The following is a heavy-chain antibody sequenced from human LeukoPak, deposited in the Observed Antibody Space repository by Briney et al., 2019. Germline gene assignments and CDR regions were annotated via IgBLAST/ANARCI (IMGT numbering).Heavy chain of an antibody. V-gene: IGHV3-23*01. CDR1: GFTFSSYA. D-gene: IGHD5-18*01. J-gene: IGHJ4*02. CDR2: ISDNGGST. Sequence: GGSLRLSCAASGFTFSSYAMSWVRQAPGKGLEWVSGISDNGGSTYYADSVKGRFTISRDYSKNTLYLQMNSLRVEDTAVYYCAKVGNTYAHLDYWGQGTLVTVSS. CDR3: AKVGNTYAHLDY.